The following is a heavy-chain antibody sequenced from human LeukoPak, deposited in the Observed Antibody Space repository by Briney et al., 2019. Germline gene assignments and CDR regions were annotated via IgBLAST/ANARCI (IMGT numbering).Heavy chain of an antibody. CDR3: ARDRDGSGSYLPDNNWFDP. Sequence: SVTVSCKASGGTFSSYAISWVRQAPGQGLEWMGRIIPILGIANYAQKFQGRVTITADKSTSTAYMELSSLRSEDTAVYYCARDRDGSGSYLPDNNWFDPWGQGTLVTVSS. D-gene: IGHD3-10*01. J-gene: IGHJ5*02. CDR1: GGTFSSYA. V-gene: IGHV1-69*04. CDR2: IIPILGIA.